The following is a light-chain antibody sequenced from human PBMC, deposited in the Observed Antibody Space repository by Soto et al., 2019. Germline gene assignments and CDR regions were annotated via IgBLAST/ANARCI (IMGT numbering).Light chain of an antibody. CDR3: QQYGSLSWT. V-gene: IGKV3-20*01. CDR1: QSVSSNY. Sequence: DIVLTQSPGTLSLSPGERATLSCRASQSVSSNYLAWYQQKPGQAPRLLICGASTRATGVPDRFSGSGSGTDFTLTISRLEPEDFAVYHCQQYGSLSWTFGQGTKV. J-gene: IGKJ1*01. CDR2: GAS.